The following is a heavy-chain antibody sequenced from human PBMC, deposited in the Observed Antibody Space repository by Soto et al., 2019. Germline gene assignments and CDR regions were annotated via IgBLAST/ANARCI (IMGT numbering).Heavy chain of an antibody. CDR3: ARDDVLCDGGRCYGIPLDV. Sequence: GGSLRLSCAASGFTFSSYSMNWVRQAPGKGLEWVSYISSSSSTTYYADTVKGRFTISRDNAKNSLYLQMNSLRDEDTAVYYCARDDVLCDGGRCYGIPLDVWGKGTTVTVSS. CDR1: GFTFSSYS. J-gene: IGHJ6*04. V-gene: IGHV3-48*02. D-gene: IGHD2-15*01. CDR2: ISSSSSTT.